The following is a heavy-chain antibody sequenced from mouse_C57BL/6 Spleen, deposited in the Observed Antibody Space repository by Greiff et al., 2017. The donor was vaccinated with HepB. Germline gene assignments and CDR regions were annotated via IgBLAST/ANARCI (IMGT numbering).Heavy chain of an antibody. CDR1: GYAFTNYL. CDR3: ARTASAMDY. Sequence: VKLMESGAELVRPGTSVKVSCKASGYAFTNYLIEWVKQRPGQGLEWIGVINPGSGGTNYNEKFKGKATLTADKSSSTAYMQLSSLTSEDSAVYFCARTASAMDYWGQGTSVTVSS. V-gene: IGHV1-54*01. J-gene: IGHJ4*01. CDR2: INPGSGGT. D-gene: IGHD1-2*01.